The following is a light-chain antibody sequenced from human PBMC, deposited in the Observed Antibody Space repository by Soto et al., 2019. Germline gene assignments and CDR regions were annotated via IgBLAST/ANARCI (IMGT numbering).Light chain of an antibody. CDR2: DAA. J-gene: IGKJ4*01. CDR3: QQYENVPLT. Sequence: IQMTQSPSSLSASVGDGVTITCQASQDITNYLNWYQQKPGKSPRLLIFDAANLEAGVPSRFSGSGSGTDFTLTISSLQPEDIATYYCQQYENVPLTFGGGTKVE. CDR1: QDITNY. V-gene: IGKV1-33*01.